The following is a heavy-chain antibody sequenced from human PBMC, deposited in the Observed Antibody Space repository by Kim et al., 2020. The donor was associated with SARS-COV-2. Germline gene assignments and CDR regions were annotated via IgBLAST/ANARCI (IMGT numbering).Heavy chain of an antibody. J-gene: IGHJ5*02. V-gene: IGHV3-48*03. Sequence: GGSLRLSCAASGFTFSSYEMNWVRQAPGKGLEWVSYISSSGSTIYYADSAKGLFTISRDNAKNSLYLQMNSLRAEDTAVYYCARGPGGEIDLWFGETFDPWGQGTLVTVSP. CDR2: ISSSGSTI. CDR1: GFTFSSYE. D-gene: IGHD3-10*01. CDR3: ARGPGGEIDLWFGETFDP.